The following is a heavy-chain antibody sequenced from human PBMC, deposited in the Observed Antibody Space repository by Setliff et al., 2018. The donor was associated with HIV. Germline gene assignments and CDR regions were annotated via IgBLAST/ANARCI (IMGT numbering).Heavy chain of an antibody. Sequence: GSLRLSCAASGFTFSSYWMSWVRQAPGKGLEWVANIKQDGSEKYYVDSVKGRFTISRDNAKESVYLQMNSLRVEESAVYYCARVSGPFDYWGPGTLVTVSS. D-gene: IGHD6-25*01. CDR2: IKQDGSEK. V-gene: IGHV3-7*01. J-gene: IGHJ4*02. CDR1: GFTFSSYW. CDR3: ARVSGPFDY.